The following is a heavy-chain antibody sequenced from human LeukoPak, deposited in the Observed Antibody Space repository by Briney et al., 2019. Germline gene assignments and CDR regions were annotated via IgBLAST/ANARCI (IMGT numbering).Heavy chain of an antibody. Sequence: SVKVSCKASGGTFSSYAISWVRQAPGQGLEWMGGIIPIFGTANYAQKFQGRVTITADESTSTAYMELSRLRSDDTAVYYCASTYGFWSGPHFDYWGQGTLVTVSS. D-gene: IGHD3-3*01. CDR2: IIPIFGTA. J-gene: IGHJ4*02. V-gene: IGHV1-69*13. CDR3: ASTYGFWSGPHFDY. CDR1: GGTFSSYA.